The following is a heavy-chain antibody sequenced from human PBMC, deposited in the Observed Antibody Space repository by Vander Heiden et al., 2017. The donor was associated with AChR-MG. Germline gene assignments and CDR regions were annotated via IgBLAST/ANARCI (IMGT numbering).Heavy chain of an antibody. J-gene: IGHJ4*02. CDR3: TTEDYYGSLRY. CDR2: IKSKTDGGTT. D-gene: IGHD3-10*01. Sequence: EVQLVESGGGLVKPGGSLRRSCAASGLTFSNAWSSCVRQAPGKGLEWVGRIKSKTDGGTTDYAAPVKGRFTISRDDSKNTLYLQMNSLKTEDTAVYYCTTEDYYGSLRYWGQGTLVTVSS. V-gene: IGHV3-15*01. CDR1: GLTFSNAW.